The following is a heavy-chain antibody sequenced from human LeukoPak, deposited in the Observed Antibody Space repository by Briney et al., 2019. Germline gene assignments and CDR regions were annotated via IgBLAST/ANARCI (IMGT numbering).Heavy chain of an antibody. Sequence: GGSLRLSCAASGFTFSSYSMNWVRQAPGKGLEWVSSISSSSSYIYYADSVKGRFTISRDNAKNSLYLQMNSLRAEDTAVYYCPKDLRRNIAAAGTFNYWGQGTLVTVSS. CDR1: GFTFSSYS. CDR2: ISSSSSYI. D-gene: IGHD6-13*01. J-gene: IGHJ4*02. CDR3: PKDLRRNIAAAGTFNY. V-gene: IGHV3-21*01.